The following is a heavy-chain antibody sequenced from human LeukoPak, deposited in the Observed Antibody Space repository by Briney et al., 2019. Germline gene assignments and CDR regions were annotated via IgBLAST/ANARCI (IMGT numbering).Heavy chain of an antibody. CDR1: GYTFTSYA. J-gene: IGHJ6*03. CDR3: ARGKGYSSSWYVQSHAADYYYYYMDV. CDR2: INTNTGNP. D-gene: IGHD6-13*01. Sequence: ASVKVSCKASGYTFTSYAMNWVRQAPGQGLEWMGWINTNTGNPTYAQGFTGRFVFSLDTSVSTAYLQISSLKAEDTAVYYCARGKGYSSSWYVQSHAADYYYYYMDVWGKGTTVTVSS. V-gene: IGHV7-4-1*02.